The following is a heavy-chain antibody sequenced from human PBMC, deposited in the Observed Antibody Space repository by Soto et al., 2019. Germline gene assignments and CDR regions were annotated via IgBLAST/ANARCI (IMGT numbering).Heavy chain of an antibody. Sequence: GGSLRLSCAASGFTFSSYAMHWVRQAPGKGLEWVAVISYDGSNKYYADSVKGRFTISRDNSKNTLYLQMNSLRAEDTAVYYCARDLGRPGVSTGYYPWFDPWGQGTLVTVSS. CDR2: ISYDGSNK. J-gene: IGHJ5*02. CDR1: GFTFSSYA. V-gene: IGHV3-30-3*01. D-gene: IGHD3-9*01. CDR3: ARDLGRPGVSTGYYPWFDP.